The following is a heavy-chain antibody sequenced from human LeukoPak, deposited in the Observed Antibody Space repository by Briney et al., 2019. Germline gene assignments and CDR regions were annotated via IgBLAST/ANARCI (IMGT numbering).Heavy chain of an antibody. Sequence: ASVKVSCKASGYTFTGYYMHWVRQAPGQGLEWMGRINPNSGNTGYAQKFQGRVTMTRNTSISTAYMELSSLRSEDTAVYYCARAYTMVRGAYYYYMDVWGKGTTVTVSS. D-gene: IGHD3-10*01. V-gene: IGHV1-8*02. J-gene: IGHJ6*03. CDR2: INPNSGNT. CDR3: ARAYTMVRGAYYYYMDV. CDR1: GYTFTGYY.